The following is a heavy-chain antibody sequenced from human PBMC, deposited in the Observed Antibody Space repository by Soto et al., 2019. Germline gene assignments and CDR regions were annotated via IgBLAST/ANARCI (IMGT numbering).Heavy chain of an antibody. CDR2: INPDNGNT. V-gene: IGHV1-3*01. CDR3: ARAPILRFLEWLERYGMDV. Sequence: ASVKVSCKASGYIFTTYALHWVRQAPGQRLEWMGWINPDNGNTKYSQKFQGRVIISRDTSASTGYMGLSSLTYEDTAVYYCARAPILRFLEWLERYGMDVWGQGTTVTVSS. J-gene: IGHJ6*02. D-gene: IGHD3-3*01. CDR1: GYIFTTYA.